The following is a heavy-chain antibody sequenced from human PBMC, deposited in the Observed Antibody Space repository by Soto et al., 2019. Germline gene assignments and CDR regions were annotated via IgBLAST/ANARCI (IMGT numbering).Heavy chain of an antibody. CDR3: ARDSSSQDFDY. CDR1: GYTFTGYY. Sequence: GASVKVSCKASGYTFTGYYMHWVRQAPGQGLEWMGWINPNSGGTNYAQKFQGWVTMTRNTSISTAYMELSRLRSDDTAVYYCARDSSSQDFDYWGQGTLVTVSS. J-gene: IGHJ4*02. CDR2: INPNSGGT. D-gene: IGHD6-13*01. V-gene: IGHV1-2*04.